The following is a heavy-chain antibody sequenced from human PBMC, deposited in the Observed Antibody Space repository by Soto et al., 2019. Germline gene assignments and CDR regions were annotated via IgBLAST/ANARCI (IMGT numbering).Heavy chain of an antibody. J-gene: IGHJ4*02. D-gene: IGHD5-18*01. V-gene: IGHV1-69*02. CDR3: ARQDTAMAIFDY. CDR2: IIPILGIA. CDR1: GGTFSSYT. Sequence: QVQLVQSGAEVKKPGSSVKVSCKASGGTFSSYTISWVRQAPGQGLEWMGRIIPILGIANYAQKFQGRVTITADKSTSTAYMELSNLRSEDTAVYYCARQDTAMAIFDYWGQGTLVTVSS.